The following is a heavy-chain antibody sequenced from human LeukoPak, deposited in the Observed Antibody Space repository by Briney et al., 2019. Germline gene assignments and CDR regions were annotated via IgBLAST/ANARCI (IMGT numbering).Heavy chain of an antibody. CDR2: ISYDGSNK. Sequence: QPGGSLRLSCAASGFTFSSYEMNWVRQAPGKGREWVAVISYDGSNKYYADSVKGRFTISRDNSKNTLYLQMNSLRAEDTAVYYCAKTLYYYDSSGYSDYWGQGTLVTVSS. CDR3: AKTLYYYDSSGYSDY. J-gene: IGHJ4*02. CDR1: GFTFSSYE. V-gene: IGHV3-30*18. D-gene: IGHD3-22*01.